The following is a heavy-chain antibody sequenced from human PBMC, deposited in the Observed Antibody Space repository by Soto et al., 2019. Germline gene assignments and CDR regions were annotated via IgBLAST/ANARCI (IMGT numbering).Heavy chain of an antibody. CDR2: FLSDAER. Sequence: QVTLKESGPAVVKPTETLTLTCTISGFSLTNGRMGVSWIRQAPGKALEWLAHFLSDAERSYSPSLQSKLTMSTDTTGTRVVLSMIYMQPVDAGTHYCALVNADSSSHHYGMDAWGEGTTLTVSS. D-gene: IGHD4-17*01. J-gene: IGHJ6*04. V-gene: IGHV2-26*03. CDR3: ALVNADSSSHHYGMDA. CDR1: GFSLTNGRMG.